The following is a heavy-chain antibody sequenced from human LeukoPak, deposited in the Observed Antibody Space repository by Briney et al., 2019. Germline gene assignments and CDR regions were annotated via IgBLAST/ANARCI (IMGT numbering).Heavy chain of an antibody. CDR2: ITASGVST. V-gene: IGHV3-23*01. CDR1: GFTFSSHA. CDR3: ASRLLSAYYYGMDV. D-gene: IGHD2-15*01. Sequence: TGGSLRLSCAASGFTFSSHAMAWVRQAPGKGLEWVSSITASGVSTYYADSVQGRFTISRDNSKNTVYLLMNSLRADDTAVYYCASRLLSAYYYGMDVWGQGTTVTVSS. J-gene: IGHJ6*02.